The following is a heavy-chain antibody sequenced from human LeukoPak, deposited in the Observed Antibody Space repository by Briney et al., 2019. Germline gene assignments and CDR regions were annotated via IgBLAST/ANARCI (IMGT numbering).Heavy chain of an antibody. CDR3: TTDGSGSYRYFNY. CDR1: GFTFSTYG. D-gene: IGHD3-10*01. CDR2: IRHDGSTK. J-gene: IGHJ4*02. Sequence: GGSLRLSCAASGFTFSTYGFHWVRQPPGKGLEWVTFIRHDGSTKYYADSVKGRFTISRDDSKNTLYLQMNSLRTEDTAVYYCTTDGSGSYRYFNYWGQGALVTVSS. V-gene: IGHV3-30*02.